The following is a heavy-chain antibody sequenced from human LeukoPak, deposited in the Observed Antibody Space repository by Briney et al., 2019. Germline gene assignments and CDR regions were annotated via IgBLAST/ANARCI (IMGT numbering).Heavy chain of an antibody. CDR2: IIPIFGTA. V-gene: IGHV1-69*13. J-gene: IGHJ5*02. D-gene: IGHD3-10*01. CDR1: GGTFSSYA. CDR3: ARGGGTMVRDPRNWFDP. Sequence: VASVKVSCKASGGTFSSYAISWVRQAPGQGLEWMGGIIPIFGTANYAQKFQGRATITADESTSTAYMELSSLRSEDTAVYYCARGGGTMVRDPRNWFDPWGQGTLVTVSS.